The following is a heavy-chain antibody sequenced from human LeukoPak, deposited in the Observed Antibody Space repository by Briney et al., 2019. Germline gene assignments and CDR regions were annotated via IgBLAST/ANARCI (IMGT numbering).Heavy chain of an antibody. CDR1: GFTFSSYA. J-gene: IGHJ4*02. CDR2: ISGSGGST. D-gene: IGHD3-10*01. V-gene: IGHV3-23*01. CDR3: AKDRLKSYYYGSGSPRAFDY. Sequence: GGSLRPSCAASGFTFSSYAMSWVRQAPGKGLEWVSAISGSGGSTYYADSVKGRFTISRDNSKNTLYLQMNSLRAEDTAVYYCAKDRLKSYYYGSGSPRAFDYWGQGTLVTVSS.